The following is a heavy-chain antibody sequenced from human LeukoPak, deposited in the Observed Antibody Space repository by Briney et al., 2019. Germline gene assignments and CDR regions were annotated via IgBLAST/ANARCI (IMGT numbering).Heavy chain of an antibody. V-gene: IGHV4-34*01. CDR1: GGSFSGYY. CDR3: ARGQGGDFWSGYYTFFDY. CDR2: INHSGST. D-gene: IGHD3-3*01. Sequence: SETLSLTCAVYGGSFSGYYWSWIRQPPGKGLEWIGEINHSGSTNSNPPLTSRVTISVDTSKNQFSLKLGSVTAADTAVYYWARGQGGDFWSGYYTFFDYWGQGTLVTVSS. J-gene: IGHJ4*02.